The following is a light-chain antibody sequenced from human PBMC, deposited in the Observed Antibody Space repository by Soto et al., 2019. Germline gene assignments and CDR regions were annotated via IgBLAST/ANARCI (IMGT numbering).Light chain of an antibody. Sequence: EIVMTQSSATLSVSPGERFILSCRASQSINSDLAWYQQKPGQAPRFLIYGASTRATDIPARFSGSGSGTDFTLNITRLEPEDSAVYYCLQHSGTSPKTFGQGTKVDIK. V-gene: IGKV3-15*01. J-gene: IGKJ1*01. CDR1: QSINSD. CDR3: LQHSGTSPKT. CDR2: GAS.